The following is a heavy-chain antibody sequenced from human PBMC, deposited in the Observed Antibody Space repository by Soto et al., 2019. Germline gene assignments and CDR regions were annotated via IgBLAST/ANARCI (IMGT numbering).Heavy chain of an antibody. V-gene: IGHV3-23*01. D-gene: IGHD2-2*01. CDR3: ADLSRYCTSSNCD. J-gene: IGHJ4*02. CDR2: IGTSAST. Sequence: DVRLLESGGGLVQPGGSLRLSCAASGFTFSSYSMSWVRQAPGKGLEWVSTIGTSASTSYGDSVWGRFTISGDNSRNTLYLRMNSLPGEDTAVYYCADLSRYCTSSNCDCGQGTLVTVSS. CDR1: GFTFSSYS.